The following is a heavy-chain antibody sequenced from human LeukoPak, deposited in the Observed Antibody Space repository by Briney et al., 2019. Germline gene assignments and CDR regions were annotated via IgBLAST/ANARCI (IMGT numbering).Heavy chain of an antibody. CDR2: IYYSGST. CDR3: VFHSSSTSCYGDY. J-gene: IGHJ4*02. Sequence: SETLSLTCTVSGGSISSSGYYWGWIRQPPGKGLEWIGSIYYSGSTYYNPSLKSRVTISVDTSKNQFSLKLSSVTAADTAAYYCVFHSSSTSCYGDYWGQGTLVTVSS. V-gene: IGHV4-39*01. CDR1: GGSISSSGYY. D-gene: IGHD2-2*01.